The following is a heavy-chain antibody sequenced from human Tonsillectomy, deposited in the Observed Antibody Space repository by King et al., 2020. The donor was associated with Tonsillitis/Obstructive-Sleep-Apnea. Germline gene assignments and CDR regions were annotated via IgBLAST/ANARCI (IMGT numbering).Heavy chain of an antibody. D-gene: IGHD3-22*01. CDR2: ISGIGVST. CDR3: ANDLVSFHSSVSQYFQH. Sequence: VKLVEAGGGWVQPGGSLRLACEAYGWTFSSNAMRLVRQAPGKGLEWVSAISGIGVSTYYADSVKGRFTISRDNSNNTLYLQMNSLRAEDAAVYFCANDLVSFHSSVSQYFQHWGLGPLVTVSS. V-gene: IGHV3-23*04. J-gene: IGHJ1*01. CDR1: GWTFSSNA.